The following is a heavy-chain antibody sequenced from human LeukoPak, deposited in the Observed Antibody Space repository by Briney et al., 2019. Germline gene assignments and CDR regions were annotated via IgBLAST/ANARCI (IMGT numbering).Heavy chain of an antibody. CDR3: ARNSGYMSY. Sequence: SETLSLTCTVSHYSISSNYYWGWIRQPPGKGLEWIGSINHSGSTYYNPSLKSRVTISVDTSKNQFSLKLTSVTAADTAVYYCARNSGYMSYWGQGTPVTVSS. CDR2: INHSGST. V-gene: IGHV4-38-2*02. J-gene: IGHJ4*02. CDR1: HYSISSNYY. D-gene: IGHD3-22*01.